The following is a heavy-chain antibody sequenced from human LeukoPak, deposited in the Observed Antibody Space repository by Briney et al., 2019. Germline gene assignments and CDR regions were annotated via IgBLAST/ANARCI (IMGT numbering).Heavy chain of an antibody. V-gene: IGHV4-59*11. J-gene: IGHJ4*02. CDR2: IYYSGTT. Sequence: PSETLSLTCTVSGGSISSHYWSWFRQTPGERPEWIAFIYYSGTTNYNPSLKGRVTISIDSSKNQFSLKLSSATAADTAIYYCARGTGFYDSSGHYYWGYFDSWGQGTLVPVSS. D-gene: IGHD3-22*01. CDR3: ARGTGFYDSSGHYYWGYFDS. CDR1: GGSISSHY.